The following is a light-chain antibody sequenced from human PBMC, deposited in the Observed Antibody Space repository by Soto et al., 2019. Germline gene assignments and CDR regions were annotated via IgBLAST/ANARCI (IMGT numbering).Light chain of an antibody. J-gene: IGKJ5*01. CDR3: QQRSNWPPIT. Sequence: LTQSPATLSLSPGERATLSCRASQSVSSYLAWYQQKPGQAPRLLIYDASNRATGIPARFSGSGSGTDFTLTISSLEPEDFAIYYCQQRSNWPPITFGQGTRLEIK. CDR1: QSVSSY. V-gene: IGKV3-11*01. CDR2: DAS.